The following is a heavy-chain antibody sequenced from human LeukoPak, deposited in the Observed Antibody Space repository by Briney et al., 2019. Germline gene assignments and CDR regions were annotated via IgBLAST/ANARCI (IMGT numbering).Heavy chain of an antibody. V-gene: IGHV1-69*05. D-gene: IGHD2-15*01. CDR1: GGTFSSYA. Sequence: SVKVSCKASGGTFSSYAISWVRQAPGQGLEWMGRIIPIFGTANYAQKFQGRVTITTDESTSTAYMELSSLRSEDTAVYYCASLVADNYYYYMDVWGKGTTVTVSS. CDR2: IIPIFGTA. CDR3: ASLVADNYYYYMDV. J-gene: IGHJ6*03.